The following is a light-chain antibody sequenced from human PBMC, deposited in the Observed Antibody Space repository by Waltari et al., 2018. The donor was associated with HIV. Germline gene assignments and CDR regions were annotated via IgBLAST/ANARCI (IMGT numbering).Light chain of an antibody. CDR1: SSNIEFHS. Sequence: QSVLTQPPSASGTPGQRVTISRSGSSSNIEFHSVYWYQQVPGTAPKLLIDKNDEWPSGVPDRFSASKSGTSASLVISGLRSEDEADYYCAAWDDRLSGRVFGTGTRVTVL. CDR2: KND. V-gene: IGLV1-47*01. CDR3: AAWDDRLSGRV. J-gene: IGLJ1*01.